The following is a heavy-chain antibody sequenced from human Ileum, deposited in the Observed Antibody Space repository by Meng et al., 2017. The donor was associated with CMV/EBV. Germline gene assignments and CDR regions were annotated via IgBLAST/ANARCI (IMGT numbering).Heavy chain of an antibody. CDR1: GYTFSGYY. CDR2: INPNIVDT. CDR3: AREGQDVGKGFGP. D-gene: IGHD2-15*01. V-gene: IGHV1-2*02. J-gene: IGHJ5*02. Sequence: ASVKVSCKTSGYTFSGYYIHWVRQAPGQGLEWMGWINPNIVDTNYAQKFQGRVTMARDTSTNTAYMELTRLTHDDTAVYFCAREGQDVGKGFGPWGQGTLVTVSS.